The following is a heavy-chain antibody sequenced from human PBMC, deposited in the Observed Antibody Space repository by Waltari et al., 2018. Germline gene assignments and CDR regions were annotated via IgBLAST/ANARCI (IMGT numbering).Heavy chain of an antibody. V-gene: IGHV4-4*02. CDR3: ARDRGRGLYLDS. J-gene: IGHJ4*02. Sequence: QLQLPQSGPGLVKHSESLSLTCTVSRDSMSSRDCWSWVRQSPGKGLEWIGQVHHSGKSNYNPSFESRVTVSLDRSNNQFSLKRPSATAADTAVYYCARDRGRGLYLDSWGQGTLVTVSP. D-gene: IGHD2-15*01. CDR2: VHHSGKS. CDR1: RDSMSSRDC.